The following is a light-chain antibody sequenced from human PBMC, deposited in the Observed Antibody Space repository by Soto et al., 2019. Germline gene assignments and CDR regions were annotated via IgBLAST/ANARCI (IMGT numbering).Light chain of an antibody. J-gene: IGKJ4*01. Sequence: EIVLTQSPGTLSLSPGERATLSCRASQSVSSSYLAWYQQKPGQAPRLLIYGASSRATGIPDRFSGSRSGTDFTLTISRLEPEDFAVYYCQHYGSSPLTLGGGTKVEIK. CDR1: QSVSSSY. CDR2: GAS. V-gene: IGKV3-20*01. CDR3: QHYGSSPLT.